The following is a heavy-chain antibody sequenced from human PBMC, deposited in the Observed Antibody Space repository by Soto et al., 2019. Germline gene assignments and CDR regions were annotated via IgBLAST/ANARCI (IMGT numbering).Heavy chain of an antibody. J-gene: IGHJ6*02. CDR3: ARFSGGSYNTYYFYYGMDV. CDR2: ISAYNGNT. Sequence: GASVKVSCKASGYTFTSYGISWVRQAPGQGLDWMGWISAYNGNTKYAQDLQGRVTMTTHTSTSTAYMELRSLRSDDTAMYYCARFSGGSYNTYYFYYGMDVWGQGTTVTVSS. D-gene: IGHD2-15*01. V-gene: IGHV1-18*04. CDR1: GYTFTSYG.